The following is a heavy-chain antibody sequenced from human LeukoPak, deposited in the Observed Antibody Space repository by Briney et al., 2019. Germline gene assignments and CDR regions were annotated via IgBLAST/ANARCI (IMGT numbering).Heavy chain of an antibody. CDR3: ARSTVVTPDY. CDR2: ISAYNGNT. D-gene: IGHD4-23*01. J-gene: IGHJ4*02. CDR1: GYTFTNYG. V-gene: IGHV1-18*01. Sequence: ASVKVSCKASGYTFTNYGITWVRQGPGQGLEWMGWISAYNGNTNYAQKFQGRVTMTTDTPTSTGYLELRSLRSDDTAVYYCARSTVVTPDYWGQGTLVTVSS.